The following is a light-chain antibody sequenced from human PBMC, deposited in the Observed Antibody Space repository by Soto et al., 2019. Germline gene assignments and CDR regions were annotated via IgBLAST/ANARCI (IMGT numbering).Light chain of an antibody. CDR3: QQYGSSPPT. J-gene: IGKJ3*01. CDR1: QSVSNNY. Sequence: EIVLTQSPATLSLSPGERATLSCRASQSVSNNYLACYQQKPDQAPRLLIYGASSRATGVPDRFSGSGSGTDFTLTISSLEPEDFAVYYCQQYGSSPPTFGPGTKVDIK. V-gene: IGKV3-20*01. CDR2: GAS.